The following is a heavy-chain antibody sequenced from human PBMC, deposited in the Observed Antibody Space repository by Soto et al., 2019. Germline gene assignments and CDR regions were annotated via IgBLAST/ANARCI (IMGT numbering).Heavy chain of an antibody. CDR3: AKHGLKAYMAYYFDL. Sequence: SETLSLICTVSGGSISSPHDYWGWIRQSPGRGLEWIASIYYSGSSYYNPSLKSRITISVDTSKNQFSLNLTSVTAADTAVYYCAKHGLKAYMAYYFDLWGRGTLVT. V-gene: IGHV4-39*01. CDR1: GGSISSPHDY. CDR2: IYYSGSS. D-gene: IGHD3-16*01. J-gene: IGHJ4*02.